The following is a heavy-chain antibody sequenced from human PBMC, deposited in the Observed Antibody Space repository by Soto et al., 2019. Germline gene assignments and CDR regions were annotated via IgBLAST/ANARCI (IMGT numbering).Heavy chain of an antibody. CDR3: AREDIAAGFDP. V-gene: IGHV4-59*01. Sequence: QVPLQESGPGLSKPSETLSLTCTVSGGSISSYYWSWIRQPPGKGLEWIGYIYYSGRTNYNPSLKSRVTISVDTSKNQFSLKLSSVTAADTAVYYCAREDIAAGFDPWGQGTLVTVSS. D-gene: IGHD6-13*01. CDR1: GGSISSYY. CDR2: IYYSGRT. J-gene: IGHJ5*02.